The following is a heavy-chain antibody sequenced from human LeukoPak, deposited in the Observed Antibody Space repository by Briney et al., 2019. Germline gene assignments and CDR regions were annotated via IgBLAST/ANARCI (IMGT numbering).Heavy chain of an antibody. CDR2: LYTSGST. Sequence: SETLSLTCTVSGGSISSYYWSWIRQPAGKGLEWTGRLYTSGSTNYNPSLKSRVTMSVDTSKNQFSLKLTSMTAADTAVYYCARGGSSGYYYGWGQGTPVTVSS. J-gene: IGHJ4*02. CDR3: ARGGSSGYYYG. D-gene: IGHD3-22*01. V-gene: IGHV4-4*07. CDR1: GGSISSYY.